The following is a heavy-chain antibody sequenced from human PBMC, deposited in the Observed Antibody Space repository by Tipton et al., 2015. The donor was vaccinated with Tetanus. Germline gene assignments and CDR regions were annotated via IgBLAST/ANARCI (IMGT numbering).Heavy chain of an antibody. CDR2: IYESGDT. J-gene: IGHJ4*02. CDR3: ARHQGGYFPPFDY. D-gene: IGHD2-21*02. V-gene: IGHV4-39*01. CDR1: GGSIRGGTFY. Sequence: TLSLTCTVSGGSIRGGTFYWGWIRQPPGKGLEWIGSIYESGDTYYIPSLKSRVTISGDTSKNQFSLNLNSMAAADTGVFYCARHQGGYFPPFDYWGQGNLVTVSS.